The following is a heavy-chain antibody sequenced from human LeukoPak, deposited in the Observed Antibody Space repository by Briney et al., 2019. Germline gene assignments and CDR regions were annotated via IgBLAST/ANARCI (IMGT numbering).Heavy chain of an antibody. Sequence: SETLSLTCTVSGGSISSDHWAWIRQPPGKGLEWIARISYSGSTNYNPSLKSRVTISLDSSKNQFSLRLSSVTPADTAAYSCASLPIDSSTGTFGWFDPWGQGTLVTVSS. D-gene: IGHD1-14*01. CDR3: ASLPIDSSTGTFGWFDP. CDR2: ISYSGST. V-gene: IGHV4-59*01. CDR1: GGSISSDH. J-gene: IGHJ5*02.